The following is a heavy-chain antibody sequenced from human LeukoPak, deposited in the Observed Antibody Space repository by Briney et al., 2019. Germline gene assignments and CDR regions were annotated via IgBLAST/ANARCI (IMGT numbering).Heavy chain of an antibody. Sequence: SVKVSCKASGGTFSSYAISWVRQAPGQGLEWMGRIIPIFGTANYAQKFQGRVTITTDESTSTAYMELSSLRSEDTAVYYCATDILTGYSPSVDYWGQGTLVTVSS. CDR2: IIPIFGTA. V-gene: IGHV1-69*05. CDR3: ATDILTGYSPSVDY. CDR1: GGTFSSYA. D-gene: IGHD3-9*01. J-gene: IGHJ4*02.